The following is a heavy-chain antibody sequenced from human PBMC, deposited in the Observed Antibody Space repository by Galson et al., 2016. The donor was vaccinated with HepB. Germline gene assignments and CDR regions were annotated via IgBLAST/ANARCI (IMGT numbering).Heavy chain of an antibody. CDR3: ARGHCTGTNCYWNFDY. CDR1: GYTFTNYY. V-gene: IGHV1-18*01. Sequence: SVKVSCKVSGYTFTNYYISWVRQAPGQGLEWMGWIRTDNGDRNHAHIVQDRVTMTADTSTATAYMELTSLRSDDTAVYYCARGHCTGTNCYWNFDYWGQGTLVTVSS. CDR2: IRTDNGDR. J-gene: IGHJ4*02. D-gene: IGHD2-2*01.